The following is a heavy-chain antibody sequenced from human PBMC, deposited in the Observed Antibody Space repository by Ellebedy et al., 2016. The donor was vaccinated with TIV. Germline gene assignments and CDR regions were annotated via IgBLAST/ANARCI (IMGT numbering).Heavy chain of an antibody. J-gene: IGHJ3*01. V-gene: IGHV3-23*01. CDR2: ISGSGDIT. CDR1: RFTFSSYA. D-gene: IGHD6-25*01. CDR3: AKDREYSSCYYMGDGAFDF. Sequence: GESLKISRAASRFTFSSYAMSWVRQAPGKRLEWVSIISGSGDITYYADSVKGRFTISRDNSKNTVFLQMNSLRAEDTAVYYCAKDREYSSCYYMGDGAFDFWGQGTVVTVSS.